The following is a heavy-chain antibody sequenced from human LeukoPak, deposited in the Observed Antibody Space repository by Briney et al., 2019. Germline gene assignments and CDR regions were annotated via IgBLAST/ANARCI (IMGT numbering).Heavy chain of an antibody. D-gene: IGHD3-10*01. Sequence: SETLSLTCTVSGGSISSGGYYWSWLRQHPGKGLEWIGYIYYSGSTYYNPSLKSRVTISVDTSKNQFSLKLSSVTAADTAVYYCARGTLITMVRGVIIGRDNWFDPWGQGTLVTVSS. J-gene: IGHJ5*02. CDR3: ARGTLITMVRGVIIGRDNWFDP. CDR2: IYYSGST. CDR1: GGSISSGGYY. V-gene: IGHV4-31*03.